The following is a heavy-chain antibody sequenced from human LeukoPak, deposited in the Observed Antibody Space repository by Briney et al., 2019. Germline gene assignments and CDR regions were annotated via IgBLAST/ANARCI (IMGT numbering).Heavy chain of an antibody. J-gene: IGHJ4*02. CDR1: GFTFSTYA. V-gene: IGHV3-23*01. CDR2: ISGSGVTT. D-gene: IGHD2-2*01. Sequence: GGSLRLSCAASGFTFSTYAMTWVRQAPGKGLEWVSTISGSGVTTYYADSVKGRFTISGDNSKNTLYLEMNSLRAEDTAVYYCAKERSSLYYFDYWGQGTLVTVST. CDR3: AKERSSLYYFDY.